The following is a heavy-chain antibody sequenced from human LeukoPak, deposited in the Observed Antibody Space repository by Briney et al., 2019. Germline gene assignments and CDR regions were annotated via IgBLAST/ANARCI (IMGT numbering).Heavy chain of an antibody. CDR1: GGSISSYY. CDR2: IYYSGST. Sequence: SETLSFTCTVSGGSISSYYWSWIRQPPGKGLEWIGYIYYSGSTNYNPSLKSRVTISVDTSKNQFSLKLSSVTAADTAVYYCARSHYDFWSAFDAFDIWGQGTMVTVSS. V-gene: IGHV4-59*01. D-gene: IGHD3-3*01. CDR3: ARSHYDFWSAFDAFDI. J-gene: IGHJ3*02.